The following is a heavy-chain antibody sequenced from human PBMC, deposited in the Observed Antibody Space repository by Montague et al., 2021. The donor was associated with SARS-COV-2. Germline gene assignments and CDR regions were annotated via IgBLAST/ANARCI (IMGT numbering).Heavy chain of an antibody. CDR3: ATLSRRTAAGTRDYFGLDV. V-gene: IGHV4-4*02. Sequence: SETLSLTSRVSGDSISTSTWCTWVRQTPGKGLEWIGEIFHSGTINYNPSLKSRVSISVDKSNNQFSLRLSSLIAADTAVYYCATLSRRTAAGTRDYFGLDVWGQGTTVVVSS. J-gene: IGHJ6*02. CDR2: IFHSGTI. CDR1: GDSISTSTW. D-gene: IGHD6-13*01.